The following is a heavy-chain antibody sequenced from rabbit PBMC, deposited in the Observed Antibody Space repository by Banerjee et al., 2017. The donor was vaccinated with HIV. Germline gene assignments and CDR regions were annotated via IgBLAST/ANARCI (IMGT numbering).Heavy chain of an antibody. Sequence: QEQLVESGGGLVTPGASLTLTCTASGFTISSSYYMCWVRQAPGKGLEWIACIYAVSSDNSYYASWAKGRFTISRSTSLNTVDLKVTSLTGADTATYFCARDKADYVAWFLFSLWGPGTLVTVS. V-gene: IGHV1S45*01. CDR1: GFTISSSYY. CDR2: IYAVSSDNS. D-gene: IGHD2-1*01. CDR3: ARDKADYVAWFLFSL. J-gene: IGHJ4*01.